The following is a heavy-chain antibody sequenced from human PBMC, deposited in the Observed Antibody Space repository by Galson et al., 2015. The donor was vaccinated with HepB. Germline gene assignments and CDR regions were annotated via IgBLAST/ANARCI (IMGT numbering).Heavy chain of an antibody. CDR3: ARHGFRGTYYSALDM. V-gene: IGHV2-70*04. CDR2: IDWDDQK. Sequence: PALVKPTQTLTLTCTLSGLSLSNTGMRVSWIRQPPGKALERLARIDWDDQKFYNASLKRRLAISKDSSENHVVLTMTNMDPVDTATYFCARHGFRGTYYSALDMWGQGTVVTVSS. D-gene: IGHD1-26*01. CDR1: GLSLSNTGMR. J-gene: IGHJ3*02.